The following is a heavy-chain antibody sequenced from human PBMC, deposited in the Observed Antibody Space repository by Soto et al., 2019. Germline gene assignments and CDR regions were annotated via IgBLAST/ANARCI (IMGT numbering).Heavy chain of an antibody. J-gene: IGHJ5*02. Sequence: ASVKVSCKASGYTFTSYAMHWVRQAPGQRLEWMGWINAGNGNTKYSQKFQGRVTITRDTSASTAYMELSSLRSEDTAVYYCAASIAARWGFDPWGQGTLVTVSS. V-gene: IGHV1-3*01. CDR2: INAGNGNT. D-gene: IGHD6-6*01. CDR1: GYTFTSYA. CDR3: AASIAARWGFDP.